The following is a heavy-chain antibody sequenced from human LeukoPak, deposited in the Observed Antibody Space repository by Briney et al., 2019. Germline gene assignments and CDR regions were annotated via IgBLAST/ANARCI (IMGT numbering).Heavy chain of an antibody. J-gene: IGHJ4*02. Sequence: SETLSLTCAVYGGSFSGYYWSWIRQPPGKGLEWIGETNHSGSTNYNPSLKSRVTISVDTSKNQFSLNLTSVTAADTAVYYCARGNYYDSSGLPFDYWGQGTLVTVSS. D-gene: IGHD3-22*01. CDR2: TNHSGST. CDR1: GGSFSGYY. CDR3: ARGNYYDSSGLPFDY. V-gene: IGHV4-34*01.